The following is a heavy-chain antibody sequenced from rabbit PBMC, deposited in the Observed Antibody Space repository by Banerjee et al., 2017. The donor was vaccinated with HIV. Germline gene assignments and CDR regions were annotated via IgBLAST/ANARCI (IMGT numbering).Heavy chain of an antibody. V-gene: IGHV1S45*01. CDR2: IYTGSGDT. Sequence: SGGGLVKPEGSLKLSCTASGFDLSSYYVMCWVRQAPGKGLEWIGCIYTGSGDTYYASWAKGRFTISKTSSTTVTLQMTSLTAADTATYFCARAGSGYRQFDLWGPGTLVTVS. CDR1: GFDLSSYYV. D-gene: IGHD8-1*01. CDR3: ARAGSGYRQFDL. J-gene: IGHJ4*01.